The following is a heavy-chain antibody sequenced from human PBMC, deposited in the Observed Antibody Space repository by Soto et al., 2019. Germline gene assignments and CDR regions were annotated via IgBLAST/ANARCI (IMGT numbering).Heavy chain of an antibody. V-gene: IGHV3-53*01. D-gene: IGHD1-26*01. CDR2: MYSGGTAT. J-gene: IGHJ4*02. CDR3: ARGVPVGAIGRFYFDS. Sequence: EVQLVESGGGLIQPGGSLRLSCAASGFTVSNNYMTWVRQAPGKGLEWVSVMYSGGTATSYADSVKGRFTVSRDNSKNTVSIKLDSLKADDTAVYYCARGVPVGAIGRFYFDSWGQGTLVNFSS. CDR1: GFTVSNNY.